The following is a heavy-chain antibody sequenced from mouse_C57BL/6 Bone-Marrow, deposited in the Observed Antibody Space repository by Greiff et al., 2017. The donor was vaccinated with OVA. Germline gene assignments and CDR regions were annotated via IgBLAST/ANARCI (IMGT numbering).Heavy chain of an antibody. D-gene: IGHD2-1*01. J-gene: IGHJ3*01. CDR1: GFTFSSYG. CDR2: ISSGGSYT. V-gene: IGHV5-6*01. Sequence: EVQVVESGGDLVKPGGSLKLSCAASGFTFSSYGMSWVRQTPNKRLEWVATISSGGSYTYYPDSVKGRFTISRDNAKNTLYLQMSSLKSEDTAMYYCARIYYGNPAYWGQGTLVTVSA. CDR3: ARIYYGNPAY.